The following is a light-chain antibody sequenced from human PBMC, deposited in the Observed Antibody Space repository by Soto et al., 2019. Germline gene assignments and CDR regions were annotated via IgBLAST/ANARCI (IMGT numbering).Light chain of an antibody. V-gene: IGLV1-44*01. CDR3: AAWEDSLNGVV. J-gene: IGLJ2*01. CDR1: SFNIGSNS. Sequence: QSVLTQPPSASGTPGQRVTISCSGTSFNIGSNSVKWYQHLPGTAPKLLIYTNTERPSGVPDRFSGSKSGTSASLAISGLQSEDEADYYCAAWEDSLNGVVFGGGTTLTVL. CDR2: TNT.